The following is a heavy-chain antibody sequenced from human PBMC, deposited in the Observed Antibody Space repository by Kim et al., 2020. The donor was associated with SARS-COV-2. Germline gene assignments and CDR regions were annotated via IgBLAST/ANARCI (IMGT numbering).Heavy chain of an antibody. J-gene: IGHJ6*03. CDR3: ARAQTRITIFGVVIPYYYMDV. CDR2: MNPNSGNT. CDR1: GYTFTSYD. D-gene: IGHD3-3*01. Sequence: ASVKVSCKASGYTFTSYDINWVRQATGQGLEWMGWMNPNSGNTGYAQKFQGRVTMTRNTSISTAYMVLSSLRSEDTAVYYCARAQTRITIFGVVIPYYYMDVWGKGATGTVS. V-gene: IGHV1-8*01.